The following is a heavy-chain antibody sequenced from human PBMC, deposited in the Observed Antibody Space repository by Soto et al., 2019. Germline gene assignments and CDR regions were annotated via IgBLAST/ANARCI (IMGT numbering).Heavy chain of an antibody. J-gene: IGHJ4*02. CDR2: ISYDGSNK. Sequence: GGSLRLSCAASGFTFSSYGMHWVRQAPGKGLEWVAVISYDGSNKYYADSVKGRFTISRDNSKNTLYLQMNSLRAEDTAVYYCAKDRGAYCGGDCSTIFDYWGQGTLVTVSS. CDR1: GFTFSSYG. V-gene: IGHV3-30*18. D-gene: IGHD2-21*02. CDR3: AKDRGAYCGGDCSTIFDY.